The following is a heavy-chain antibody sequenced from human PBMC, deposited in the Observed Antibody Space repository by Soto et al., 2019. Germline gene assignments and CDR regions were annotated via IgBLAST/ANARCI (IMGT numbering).Heavy chain of an antibody. Sequence: PSETLSLTCAVSGYSISSGYYWGWIRQPPGKGLEWIGSIYHSGSTYYNPSLKSRVTISVDTSKNQFSLKLSSVTAADTAVYYGARDSGRIAEARTGVNWFDPWGQGTLVTVSS. J-gene: IGHJ5*02. CDR2: IYHSGST. V-gene: IGHV4-38-2*02. CDR3: ARDSGRIAEARTGVNWFDP. D-gene: IGHD6-13*01. CDR1: GYSISSGYY.